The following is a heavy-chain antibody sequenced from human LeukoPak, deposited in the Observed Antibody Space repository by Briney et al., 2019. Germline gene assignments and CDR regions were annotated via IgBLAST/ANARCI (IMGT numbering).Heavy chain of an antibody. CDR1: GGSISSFY. J-gene: IGHJ6*02. V-gene: IGHV4-59*08. Sequence: PSETLSLTCTVSGGSISSFYWTWIRQPPGKGLEWIGYIYYNGNTNYNPSLKSRVTISVDTSKNQFSLKLSSVTAADTAVYYCARHGGSSSRDPHGMDVWGQGTTVTVSS. CDR3: ARHGGSSSRDPHGMDV. CDR2: IYYNGNT. D-gene: IGHD6-6*01.